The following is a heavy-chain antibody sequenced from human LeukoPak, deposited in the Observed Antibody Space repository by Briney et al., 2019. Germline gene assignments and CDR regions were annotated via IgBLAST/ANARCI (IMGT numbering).Heavy chain of an antibody. CDR2: INHSGST. D-gene: IGHD6-13*01. CDR3: ARVRGYSGFDY. CDR1: GGSFSGYY. Sequence: SETLSLTCAVYGGSFSGYYWSWIRQPPGKGLEWIGEINHSGSTNYNPSLKSRVTISVDTSKNQFSLKLSSVTAADTAVYYCARVRGYSGFDYWGQGTLVIVSS. V-gene: IGHV4-34*01. J-gene: IGHJ4*02.